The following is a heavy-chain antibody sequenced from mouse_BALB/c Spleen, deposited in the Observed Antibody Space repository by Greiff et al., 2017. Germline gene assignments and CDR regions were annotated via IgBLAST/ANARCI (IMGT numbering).Heavy chain of an antibody. J-gene: IGHJ4*01. CDR1: GYSFTGYY. V-gene: IGHV1-31*01. CDR3: ARSLPVVANYAMDY. CDR2: INPYNGAT. Sequence: VQLQQSGPELVKPGASVKISCKASGYSFTGYYMHWVKQSHVKSLEWIGRINPYNGATSYNQNFKDKASLTVDKSSSTAYMELHSLTSEDSAVYYCARSLPVVANYAMDYWGQGTSVTVSS. D-gene: IGHD1-1*01.